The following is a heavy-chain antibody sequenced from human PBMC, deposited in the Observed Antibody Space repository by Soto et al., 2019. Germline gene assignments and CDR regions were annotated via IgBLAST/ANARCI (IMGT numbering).Heavy chain of an antibody. J-gene: IGHJ3*02. CDR1: GFSLSTSGVG. Sequence: VSVPTSLNPTQTLTLTCSFSGFSLSTSGVGVGWIRQPPGKALEWLAHIYWSGDEHYRPSLKTRLSITKDTSKNRVVLTMTNMDPVDTATYYCALGLAARPLVALDIWSKGTLVTV. CDR3: ALGLAARPLVALDI. CDR2: IYWSGDE. D-gene: IGHD6-6*01. V-gene: IGHV2-5*01.